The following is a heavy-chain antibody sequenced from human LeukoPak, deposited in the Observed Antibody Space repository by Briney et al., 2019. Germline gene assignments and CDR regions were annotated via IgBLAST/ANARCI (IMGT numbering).Heavy chain of an antibody. J-gene: IGHJ4*02. CDR2: ILQDGSKK. CDR3: ARDKAYGDSEDF. Sequence: GGSLRLSCAASGFTFRNYCMSWVRQAPGKGLEWVANILQDGSKKNYVDSVKGRFTISRDNAKNSLYLQMNSLRAEDTAVYYCARDKAYGDSEDFWGQGTLVTVSS. D-gene: IGHD4-17*01. V-gene: IGHV3-7*05. CDR1: GFTFRNYC.